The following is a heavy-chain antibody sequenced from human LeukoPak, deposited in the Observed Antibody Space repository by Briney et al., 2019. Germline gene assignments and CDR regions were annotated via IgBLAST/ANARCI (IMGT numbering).Heavy chain of an antibody. CDR3: ARDGYYYMDV. Sequence: PSETLSLTCTVSGGSVSSSSYYWGWIRQPPGKGLEWIGSIYYSGSTYYNPSLKSRVTISVDTSKNQFSLKLSSVTAADTAVYYCARDGYYYMDVWGKGTTVTVSS. CDR2: IYYSGST. V-gene: IGHV4-39*07. CDR1: GGSVSSSSYY. J-gene: IGHJ6*03.